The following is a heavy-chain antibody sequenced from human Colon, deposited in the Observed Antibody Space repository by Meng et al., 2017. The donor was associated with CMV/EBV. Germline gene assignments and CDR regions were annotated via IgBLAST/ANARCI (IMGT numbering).Heavy chain of an antibody. D-gene: IGHD4-23*01. CDR1: GFTFSSYG. CDR2: IRYDGSNK. J-gene: IGHJ4*02. V-gene: IGHV3-30*02. CDR3: AKDGYGGATSPIYFDY. Sequence: GESLKISCAASGFTFSSYGMHWVRQAPGKGLEWVAFIRYDGSNKYYADSVKGRFIIPRDNSKNTLYLQMNSLRAEDTAVYYCAKDGYGGATSPIYFDYWGQGTLVTVSS.